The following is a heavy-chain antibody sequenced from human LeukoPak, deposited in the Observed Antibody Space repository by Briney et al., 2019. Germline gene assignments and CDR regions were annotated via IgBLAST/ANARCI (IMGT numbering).Heavy chain of an antibody. J-gene: IGHJ5*02. CDR2: IYYSGST. Sequence: PSETLSLTCTVSGGSISSYYWSWIRQPPGKGLEWIGYIYYSGSTNYNPSLKSRVTISVDTSKNQFSLKLSSVTAADTAVYYCARALGVVPNWFDPWGQGTLVTVSS. CDR3: ARALGVVPNWFDP. V-gene: IGHV4-59*01. CDR1: GGSISSYY. D-gene: IGHD3-3*01.